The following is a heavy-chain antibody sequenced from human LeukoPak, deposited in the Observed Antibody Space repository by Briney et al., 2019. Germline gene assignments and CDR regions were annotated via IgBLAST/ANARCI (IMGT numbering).Heavy chain of an antibody. CDR2: IYYTGST. CDR3: ARGKSVVVTAIRYFGKN. D-gene: IGHD2-21*02. J-gene: IGHJ4*02. V-gene: IGHV4-59*12. CDR1: GASINNYY. Sequence: SETLSLTCTVPGASINNYYWSWIRQPPGKGLEWVGYIYYTGSTNYNPSLKSRVTISVDTSKNQFSLKLSSVTAADTAVYYCARGKSVVVTAIRYFGKNWGQGTLVTVSS.